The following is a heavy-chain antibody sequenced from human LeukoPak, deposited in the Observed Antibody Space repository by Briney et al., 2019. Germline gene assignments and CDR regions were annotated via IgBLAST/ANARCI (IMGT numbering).Heavy chain of an antibody. D-gene: IGHD3-3*01. V-gene: IGHV3-7*01. CDR3: AGAEGHYDFWSGYHNWFDP. CDR2: IKQDGSEK. J-gene: IGHJ5*02. CDR1: GFTFSSYW. Sequence: GGSLRLSCAASGFTFSSYWMSWVRQAPGKGLEWVANIKQDGSEKYYVDSVKGRFTISRDNAKNSLYLQMNSLRAEDTAVYYCAGAEGHYDFWSGYHNWFDPWGQGTLVTVSS.